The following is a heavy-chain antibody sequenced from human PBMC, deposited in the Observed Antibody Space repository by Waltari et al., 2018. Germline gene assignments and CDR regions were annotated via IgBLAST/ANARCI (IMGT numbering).Heavy chain of an antibody. Sequence: QVQMVQSGAEVQKPGASVKVSCEASGYSFTAYYLHWVRQAPGQGLEWMGRINPNSGATTYAQMFQGRVTMTRDTSISTAYMEVTGLRSDDTAVYYCARVLSTVQLGIFAYWGQGTVVTVSS. J-gene: IGHJ4*02. V-gene: IGHV1-2*06. D-gene: IGHD7-27*01. CDR3: ARVLSTVQLGIFAY. CDR2: INPNSGAT. CDR1: GYSFTAYY.